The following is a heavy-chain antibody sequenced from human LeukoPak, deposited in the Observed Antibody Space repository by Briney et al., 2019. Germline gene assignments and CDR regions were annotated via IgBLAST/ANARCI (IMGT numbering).Heavy chain of an antibody. Sequence: LXLXXXXSXGSISXXSSYWGWIRPPPGKGLEWIGSILYSGNSYYNPSLKSRVTLSVDTSKNQVSLKLSSVTAADTAVYYCARHPRITIYGVVTLNWFDPWGQGTLVTVSS. V-gene: IGHV4-39*01. CDR3: ARHPRITIYGVVTLNWFDP. CDR1: XGSISXXSSY. CDR2: ILYSGNS. J-gene: IGHJ5*02. D-gene: IGHD3-3*01.